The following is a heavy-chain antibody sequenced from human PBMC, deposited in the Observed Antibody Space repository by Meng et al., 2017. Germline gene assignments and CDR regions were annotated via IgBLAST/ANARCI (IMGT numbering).Heavy chain of an antibody. CDR2: IYSGGST. CDR3: ARESRDGYNSY. D-gene: IGHD5-24*01. V-gene: IGHV3-66*02. CDR1: GFTVSSNY. Sequence: GGSLRLSCAASGFTVSSNYMSWVRQAPGKGLEWVSVIYSGGSTYYADSVKGRFTISRDNSKNTLYLQMNSLRAEDTAVYYCARESRDGYNSYWGQGTLVPVSS. J-gene: IGHJ4*02.